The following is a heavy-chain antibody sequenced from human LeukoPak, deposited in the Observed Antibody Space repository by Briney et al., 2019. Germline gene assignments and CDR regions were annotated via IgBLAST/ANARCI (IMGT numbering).Heavy chain of an antibody. CDR2: IYYSRST. V-gene: IGHV4-39*01. CDR3: ARASYSYDINGWVPFDY. Sequence: SETLSLTCTVSGGSISSSSYYWGWIRQPPGKGLEWIGSIYYSRSTYYNPSLKSRVTISVDTSKNQFSLRLSSVTAANTAVYYCARASYSYDINGWVPFDYWGQGTLVTVSS. J-gene: IGHJ4*02. D-gene: IGHD3-22*01. CDR1: GGSISSSSYY.